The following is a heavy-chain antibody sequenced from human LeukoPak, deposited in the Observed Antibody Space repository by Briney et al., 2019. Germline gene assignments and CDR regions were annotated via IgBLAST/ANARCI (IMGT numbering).Heavy chain of an antibody. J-gene: IGHJ6*03. V-gene: IGHV4-38-2*02. CDR2: IYHSGIT. CDR1: GYSISSGSY. Sequence: SETLSLTCTVSGYSISSGSYWGWIRQPPGKGLEWIGTIYHSGITYYNPSLKSRVTISVDTSKNQFSLKLSSVTAADTAVYYCARNLRYYYYYMDVWGKGTTVTVSS. CDR3: ARNLRYYYYYMDV.